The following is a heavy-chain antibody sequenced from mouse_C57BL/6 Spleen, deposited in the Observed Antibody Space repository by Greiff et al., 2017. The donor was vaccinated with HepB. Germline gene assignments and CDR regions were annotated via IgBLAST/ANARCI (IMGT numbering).Heavy chain of an antibody. Sequence: EVQLQQSGAELVRPGASVKLSCTASGFNIKDDYMHWVKQRPEQGLEWIGWIDPENGDTEYASKFQGKATITADTSSNTAYLQLSSLTSEDTAVYYCTFITTVAHLDYWGQGTTLTVSS. V-gene: IGHV14-4*01. J-gene: IGHJ2*01. CDR1: GFNIKDDY. D-gene: IGHD1-1*01. CDR2: IDPENGDT. CDR3: TFITTVAHLDY.